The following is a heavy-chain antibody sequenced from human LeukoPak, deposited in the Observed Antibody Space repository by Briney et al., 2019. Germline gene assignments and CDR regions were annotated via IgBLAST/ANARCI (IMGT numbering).Heavy chain of an antibody. J-gene: IGHJ4*02. CDR3: ARWDRFHGV. D-gene: IGHD1-14*01. CDR1: GFTFSTYS. CDR2: ISSTSTYI. Sequence: PGGSLRLPCAASGFTFSTYSMNWVRQAPGKGLEWVSSISSTSTYIYYADSVKGRFTISRDNAKNSLYLQMNNLRAEDTAVYYCARWDRFHGVWGQGTLVTVSS. V-gene: IGHV3-21*01.